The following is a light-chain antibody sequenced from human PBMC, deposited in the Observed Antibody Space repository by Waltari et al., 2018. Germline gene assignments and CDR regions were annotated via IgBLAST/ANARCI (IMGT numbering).Light chain of an antibody. Sequence: SYKLTQPPSVSVSSGQMARITCSGDALPKQHAYWYQQKAGQAPVLMIYKDTERPSGIPERFFGSSSGTTVTLTISGVQAEDEGDYYCQSADSSGLSVVFGGGTKLTVL. J-gene: IGLJ2*01. CDR2: KDT. CDR3: QSADSSGLSVV. CDR1: ALPKQH. V-gene: IGLV3-25*03.